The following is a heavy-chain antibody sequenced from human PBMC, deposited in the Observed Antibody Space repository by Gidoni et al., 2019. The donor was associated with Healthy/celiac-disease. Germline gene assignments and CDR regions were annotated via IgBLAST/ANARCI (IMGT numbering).Heavy chain of an antibody. CDR1: GITFDDYT. CDR2: ISWDGGST. D-gene: IGHD2-2*01. J-gene: IGHJ6*02. CDR3: AKDIVYRYQLTGYGMDV. Sequence: EVQLVESGGVVVQPGGSLRLSGAASGITFDDYTMHWVRQAPGKGLEWVSLISWDGGSTYYADSVKGRFTISRDNSKNSLYLQMNSLRTEDTALYYCAKDIVYRYQLTGYGMDVWGQGTTVTVSS. V-gene: IGHV3-43*01.